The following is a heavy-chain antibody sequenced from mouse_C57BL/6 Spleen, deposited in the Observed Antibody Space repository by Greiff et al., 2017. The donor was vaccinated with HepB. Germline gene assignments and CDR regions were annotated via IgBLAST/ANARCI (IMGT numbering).Heavy chain of an antibody. CDR1: GYTFTDYY. CDR3: LYGNFDY. V-gene: IGHV1-26*01. Sequence: VQLQQSGPELVKPGASVKISCKASGYTFTDYYMNWVKQSHGKSLEWIGDINPNNGGTSYNQKFKGKATLTVDKSSSTAYMELRSLTSEDSAVYYCLYGNFDYWGQGTTLTVSS. J-gene: IGHJ2*01. D-gene: IGHD2-1*01. CDR2: INPNNGGT.